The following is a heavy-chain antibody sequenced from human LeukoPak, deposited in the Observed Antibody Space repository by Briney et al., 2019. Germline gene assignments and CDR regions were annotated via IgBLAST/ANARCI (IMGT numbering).Heavy chain of an antibody. CDR1: GGSIDIYY. CDR2: IYYSGST. V-gene: IGHV4-59*01. CDR3: ARGEVTVAGALVY. J-gene: IGHJ4*02. Sequence: SETLSLTCTVSGGSIDIYYWSWIRQPPGKGLEWMGYIYYSGSTNYNPSLKSRVTISIDTSKSQFSLKLDSVTAADTAVYYCARGEVTVAGALVYWGQGTLVTVSS. D-gene: IGHD6-19*01.